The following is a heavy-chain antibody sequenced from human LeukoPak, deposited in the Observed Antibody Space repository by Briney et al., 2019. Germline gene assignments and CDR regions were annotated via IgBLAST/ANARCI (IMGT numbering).Heavy chain of an antibody. CDR2: IYHSGST. J-gene: IGHJ4*02. D-gene: IGHD6-19*01. CDR1: GGSISSSNW. Sequence: SETLSLTCAVSGGSISSSNWWSWVRQPPGKGLEWIGEIYHSGSTNYNPSLKSRVTISVDKSKNQFSLKLSSVTAPGTAVYYCARVPSSGWYPDYWGQGTLVTVSS. CDR3: ARVPSSGWYPDY. V-gene: IGHV4-4*02.